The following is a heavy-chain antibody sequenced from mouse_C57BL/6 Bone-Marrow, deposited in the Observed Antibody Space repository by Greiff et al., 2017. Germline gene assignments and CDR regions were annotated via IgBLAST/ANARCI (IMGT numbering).Heavy chain of an antibody. J-gene: IGHJ1*03. D-gene: IGHD1-1*01. CDR3: ARLEVDGSSGYWYVDV. V-gene: IGHV1-85*01. CDR1: GYSFTSDD. CDR2: IYPRDGST. Sequence: QVQLQQSGPELVKPGASVKLSCKASGYSFTSDDINWVKQRPGQGLEWIGWIYPRDGSTKYNEKFKGKATLTVDTSSSPAYMELQSMTSEDSAVYFCARLEVDGSSGYWYVDVWGTGTTVTVSS.